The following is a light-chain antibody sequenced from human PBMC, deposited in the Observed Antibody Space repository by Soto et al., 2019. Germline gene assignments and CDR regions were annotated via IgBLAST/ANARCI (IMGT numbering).Light chain of an antibody. V-gene: IGLV7-46*01. CDR3: LLFYGAYWV. CDR1: TGAVTSGHY. J-gene: IGLJ3*02. Sequence: QTVVTQEPSLTVSPGVTVTLTCGSSTGAVTSGHYPYWFQQKPGQAPRTLIYDISSKHTWTPARFSGSLLGGKAALTLSGAQPVDEAEYYCLLFYGAYWVFGGGTKVTVL. CDR2: DIS.